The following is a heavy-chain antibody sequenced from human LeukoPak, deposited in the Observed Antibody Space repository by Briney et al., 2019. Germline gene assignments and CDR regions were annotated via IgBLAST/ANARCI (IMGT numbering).Heavy chain of an antibody. CDR1: GGSISSGSYY. V-gene: IGHV4-61*02. CDR3: LNSGSNYEAVS. Sequence: PSQTLSLTCTVSGGSISSGSYYWSWIRQPAGKGLEWIGRIYTSGSTNYNPSLKSRVTISYTSKNQFSLKLNSVTAADTAFYFCLNSGSNYEAVSWGQGTLVTVSS. D-gene: IGHD5-18*01. J-gene: IGHJ5*02. CDR2: IYTSGST.